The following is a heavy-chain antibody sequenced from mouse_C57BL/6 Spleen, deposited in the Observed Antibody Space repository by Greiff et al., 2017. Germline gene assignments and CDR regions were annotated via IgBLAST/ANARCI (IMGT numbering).Heavy chain of an antibody. CDR2: INPSNGGT. V-gene: IGHV1-53*01. J-gene: IGHJ4*01. Sequence: QVQLQQPGTELVKPGASVKLSCKASGYTFTSYWMPWVKQRPGQGLEWIGNINPSNGGTKYNEKFQSKATLTVDTSSSTSYMPLSSLTSEDSVVYYCTRKGYYYGISYEVAMDYWGQGTSVTVSS. CDR1: GYTFTSYW. D-gene: IGHD1-1*01. CDR3: TRKGYYYGISYEVAMDY.